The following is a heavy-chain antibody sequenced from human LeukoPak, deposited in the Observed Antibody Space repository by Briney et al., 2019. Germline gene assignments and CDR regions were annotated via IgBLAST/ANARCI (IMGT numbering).Heavy chain of an antibody. CDR1: GFTLSSYG. CDR3: AKDAVAGNNYYYYYYMDV. D-gene: IGHD6-19*01. V-gene: IGHV3-23*01. J-gene: IGHJ6*03. Sequence: GGSLRLSCAASGFTLSSYGMSWVRQAPGKGLEWVSAISGSGGSTYYADSVKGRVTISRDNSKNTLYLQMNSLRAEDTAVYYCAKDAVAGNNYYYYYYMDVWGKGTTVTVSS. CDR2: ISGSGGST.